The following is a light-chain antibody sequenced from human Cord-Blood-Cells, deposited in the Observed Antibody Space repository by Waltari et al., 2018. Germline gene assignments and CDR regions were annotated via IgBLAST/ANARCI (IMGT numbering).Light chain of an antibody. Sequence: EIVLTQSPGTLSLPPGERGTLSCRASQSVSSSYLAWSQQKPGQAPRLLIYGASSRATGIPDRFSGSGSGTDFTLTISRLEPEDFAVYYCQQYGSSPRTFGQGTKVEIK. CDR1: QSVSSSY. J-gene: IGKJ1*01. V-gene: IGKV3-20*01. CDR2: GAS. CDR3: QQYGSSPRT.